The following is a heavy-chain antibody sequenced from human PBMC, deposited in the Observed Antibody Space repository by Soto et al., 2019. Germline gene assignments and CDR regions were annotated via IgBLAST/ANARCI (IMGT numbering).Heavy chain of an antibody. CDR2: IDPSDTYT. CDR1: GYSFTSYW. V-gene: IGHV5-10-1*01. D-gene: IGHD3-10*01. Sequence: GESLKISCKGSGYSFTSYWISWVRQMPGKGLEWVWRIDPSDTYTNYSPSFQSHVTISAHKSIRTPYLQWRSLKASDTAMYFCGRRKEGTRDALDIWGQGTRVTVSS. CDR3: GRRKEGTRDALDI. J-gene: IGHJ3*02.